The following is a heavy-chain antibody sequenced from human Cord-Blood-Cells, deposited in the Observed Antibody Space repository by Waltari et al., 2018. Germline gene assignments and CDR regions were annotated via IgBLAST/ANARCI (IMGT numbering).Heavy chain of an antibody. CDR3: ARIAAAGSFDY. Sequence: EVQLVESGGGLVKPGGSLRHSCADPGFTFSSYSFNWVRQAPGKGLEWVSSISSSSSYIYYADSVKGRFTISRDNAKNSLYLQMNSLRAEDTAVYYCARIAAAGSFDYWGQGTLVTVSS. CDR2: ISSSSSYI. J-gene: IGHJ4*02. V-gene: IGHV3-21*01. CDR1: GFTFSSYS. D-gene: IGHD6-13*01.